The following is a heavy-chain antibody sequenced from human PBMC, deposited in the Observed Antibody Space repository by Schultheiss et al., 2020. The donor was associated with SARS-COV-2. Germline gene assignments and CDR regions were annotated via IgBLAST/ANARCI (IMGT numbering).Heavy chain of an antibody. D-gene: IGHD6-6*01. Sequence: SQTLSLTCTVSGGSISSYYWSWIRQPAGKGLEWIGEINHSGSTNYNPSLKSRVTMSVDTSKNQFSLKLSSVTAADTAVYYCARAPLYSSSSSFYDYWGQGTLVTVSS. J-gene: IGHJ4*02. V-gene: IGHV4-34*01. CDR2: INHSGST. CDR1: GGSISSYY. CDR3: ARAPLYSSSSSFYDY.